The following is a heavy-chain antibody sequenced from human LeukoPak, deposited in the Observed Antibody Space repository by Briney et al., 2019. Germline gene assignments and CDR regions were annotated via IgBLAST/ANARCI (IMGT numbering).Heavy chain of an antibody. CDR2: ISGSGGST. J-gene: IGHJ4*02. CDR1: GFTFSSFY. Sequence: PGGSLRLSCVTSGFTFSSFYMNWVRQAPGKGLEWVSAISGSGGSTYYADSVKGRFTISRDNSKNTLYLQMNSLRAEDTAVYYCAKDGDYYGSGSSDYWGQGTLVTVSS. V-gene: IGHV3-23*01. D-gene: IGHD3-10*01. CDR3: AKDGDYYGSGSSDY.